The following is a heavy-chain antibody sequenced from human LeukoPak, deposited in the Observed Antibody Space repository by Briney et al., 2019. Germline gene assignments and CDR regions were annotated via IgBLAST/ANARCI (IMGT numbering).Heavy chain of an antibody. J-gene: IGHJ4*02. V-gene: IGHV3-15*01. CDR3: TTDPHDYGDYGLGY. CDR1: GFTFTNAW. Sequence: PGGSLRLSCAASGFTFTNAWMTWVRQAPGKGLEWDGRIKNKAVGGTTDYAAPVKGRFTISRDDSKNTLYLQMNSLKNEDTAVYYCTTDPHDYGDYGLGYWGQGTLVTVSS. D-gene: IGHD4-17*01. CDR2: IKNKAVGGTT.